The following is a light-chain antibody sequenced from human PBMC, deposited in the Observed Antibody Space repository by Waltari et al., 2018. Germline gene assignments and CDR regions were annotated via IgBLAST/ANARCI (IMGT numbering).Light chain of an antibody. V-gene: IGLV1-51*01. CDR3: GTWDDSLRAGV. Sequence: QSVLTQPPSVSAAPGQKVTIPCSGSSSNIGSSYVSWYQQLPGTAPKLLIFKNKERPSGIPDRFSGSKSGTSATLGITGLQTGDEADYYCGTWDDSLRAGVFGGGTKLTVL. CDR1: SSNIGSSY. CDR2: KNK. J-gene: IGLJ2*01.